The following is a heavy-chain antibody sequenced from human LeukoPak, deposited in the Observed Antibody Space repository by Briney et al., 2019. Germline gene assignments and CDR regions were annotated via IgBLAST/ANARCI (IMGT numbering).Heavy chain of an antibody. Sequence: PGGSLSLSCAASGFTFSSYSMNWVRQAPGKGLGWVSSISSSSSYIYYADSVKGRFTISRDNAKNSLYLQMNSLRAEDTAVYYCARVTNYDILTGYLDYWGQGTLVTVSS. CDR2: ISSSSSYI. CDR1: GFTFSSYS. V-gene: IGHV3-21*01. CDR3: ARVTNYDILTGYLDY. J-gene: IGHJ4*02. D-gene: IGHD3-9*01.